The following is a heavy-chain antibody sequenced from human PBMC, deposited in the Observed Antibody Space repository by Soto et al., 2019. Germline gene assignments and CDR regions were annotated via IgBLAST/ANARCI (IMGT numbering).Heavy chain of an antibody. J-gene: IGHJ3*02. CDR2: INPNSGGT. CDR1: GYTFTGYY. Sequence: ASVKVSCKASGYTFTGYYMHWVRQAPGQGLEWMGWINPNSGGTNYAQKFQGRVTMTRDPSISPAYMELSRLRSDDTAEYYCARKVGATRDAFEILGQGTMVNVSS. V-gene: IGHV1-2*02. D-gene: IGHD1-26*01. CDR3: ARKVGATRDAFEI.